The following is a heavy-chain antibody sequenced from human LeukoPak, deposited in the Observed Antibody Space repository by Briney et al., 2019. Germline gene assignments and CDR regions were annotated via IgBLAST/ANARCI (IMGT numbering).Heavy chain of an antibody. D-gene: IGHD6-19*01. CDR2: ISYDGSNK. CDR1: GFTFSSYT. Sequence: GGSLRLSCAASGFTFSSYTIHWVRQVSGKGLEWVAVISYDGSNKYYADSVKGRFTISRDNSKNTLYLQMNSLRPEDTAVYYCARDQSVAGANFDHWGQGTLVSVSS. V-gene: IGHV3-30-3*01. CDR3: ARDQSVAGANFDH. J-gene: IGHJ4*02.